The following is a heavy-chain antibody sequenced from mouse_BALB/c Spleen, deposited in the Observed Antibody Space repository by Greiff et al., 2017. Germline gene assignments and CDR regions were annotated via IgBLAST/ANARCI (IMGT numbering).Heavy chain of an antibody. V-gene: IGHV5-17*02. D-gene: IGHD2-14*01. J-gene: IGHJ3*01. CDR3: AREGTAY. CDR1: GFTFSSFG. Sequence: EVKVVESGGGLVQPGGSRKLSCAASGFTFSSFGMHWVRQAPEKGLEWVAYISSGSSTIYYADTVKGRFTISRDNPKNTLFLQMTSLRSEDTAMYYCAREGTAYWGQGTLVTVSA. CDR2: ISSGSSTI.